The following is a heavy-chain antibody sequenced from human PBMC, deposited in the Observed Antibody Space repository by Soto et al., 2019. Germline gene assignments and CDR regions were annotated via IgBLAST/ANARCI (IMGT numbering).Heavy chain of an antibody. V-gene: IGHV4-31*03. Sequence: TLSLTSTVSGSSINSGGYYWGLIRQHPEKGLEWIGYIYYSGSTYYNPSLKSRVTISVDTSKNQFSLKLSSVTAADTAVYFCAIFYFFCCGDCRAYFDFWGQGSLVTGSA. J-gene: IGHJ4*02. CDR3: AIFYFFCCGDCRAYFDF. D-gene: IGHD2-21*02. CDR2: IYYSGST. CDR1: GSSINSGGYY.